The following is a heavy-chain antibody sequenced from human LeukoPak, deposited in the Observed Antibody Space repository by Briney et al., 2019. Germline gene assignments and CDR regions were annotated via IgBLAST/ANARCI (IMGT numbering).Heavy chain of an antibody. J-gene: IGHJ4*02. CDR2: INHSGST. CDR1: GGSFSGYY. V-gene: IGHV4-34*01. Sequence: PSETLSLTRAVYGGSFSGYYWSWIRQPPGKGLEWIGEINHSGSTNYNPSLKSRVTISVDTSKNQFSLKLSSVTAADTAVYYCARRGWYFDYWGQGTLVTVSS. CDR3: ARRGWYFDY.